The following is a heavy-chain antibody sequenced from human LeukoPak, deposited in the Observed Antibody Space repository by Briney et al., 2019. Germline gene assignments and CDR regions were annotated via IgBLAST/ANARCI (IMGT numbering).Heavy chain of an antibody. J-gene: IGHJ3*02. D-gene: IGHD1-26*01. CDR2: IIPILGIA. V-gene: IGHV1-69*04. Sequence: GSSVKVSCKASGGTFSSYAISWVRQAPGQGLEWMGRIIPILGIANYAQKFQGGVTITADKSTSTAYMELSSLRSEDTAVYYCAVLESGSYSQLGLAFDIWGQGTMVTVSS. CDR3: AVLESGSYSQLGLAFDI. CDR1: GGTFSSYA.